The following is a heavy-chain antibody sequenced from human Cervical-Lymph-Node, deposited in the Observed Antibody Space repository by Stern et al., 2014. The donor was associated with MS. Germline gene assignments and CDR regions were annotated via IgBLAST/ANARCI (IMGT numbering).Heavy chain of an antibody. D-gene: IGHD2-2*01. CDR3: TTAGCSSSSCFHYYYGMDV. Sequence: EEQLVEYGGGLVKPGGSLRLSCAASGFTFTNAWMNWVRQSPGKGLEWVGRIKSKRDGGKTDYAAPVKGRFTISRNDSENTLYVQMNSLKTEDTAVYYCTTAGCSSSSCFHYYYGMDVWGQGTTVTVSS. V-gene: IGHV3-15*01. CDR2: IKSKRDGGKT. J-gene: IGHJ6*02. CDR1: GFTFTNAW.